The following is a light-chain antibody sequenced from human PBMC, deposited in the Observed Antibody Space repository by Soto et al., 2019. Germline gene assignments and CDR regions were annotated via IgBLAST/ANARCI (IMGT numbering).Light chain of an antibody. J-gene: IGLJ2*01. CDR1: SSDVGGYNY. CDR2: DVN. V-gene: IGLV2-8*01. Sequence: QSALTQPPSASGSPGQSVTISCTGTSSDVGGYNYVSWYRQHPGKAPQLIIYDVNKRPSGVPDRFSGSKSGNTASLTVSGLQAEDEADYFCNSYTTSSTLNVVFGGGTKVTVL. CDR3: NSYTTSSTLNVV.